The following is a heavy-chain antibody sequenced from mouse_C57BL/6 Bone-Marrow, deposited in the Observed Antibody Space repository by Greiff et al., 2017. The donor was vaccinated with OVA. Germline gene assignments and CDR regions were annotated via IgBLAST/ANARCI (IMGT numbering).Heavy chain of an antibody. CDR1: GYTFTSYW. J-gene: IGHJ1*03. Sequence: QVQLQQPGAELVKPGASVKMSCKASGYTFTSYWITWVKQRPGQGLEWIGDIYPGSGSTNYNEKFKSKATLTVDTSSSTAYMQLSSLTSEDSAVYFCARTPIYYGNYGYFDVWGTGTTVTVSS. CDR3: ARTPIYYGNYGYFDV. V-gene: IGHV1-55*01. CDR2: IYPGSGST. D-gene: IGHD2-1*01.